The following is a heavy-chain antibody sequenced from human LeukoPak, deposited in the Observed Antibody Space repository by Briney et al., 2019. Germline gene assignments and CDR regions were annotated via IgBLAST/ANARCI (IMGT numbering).Heavy chain of an antibody. Sequence: ASETLSLTCTVSGGSISSYYWTWIRQPPGKGLEWIGEINHGRSTNYNPSLKSRVTISLDTAKNQFSLKLSSVTAADTAVYYCARHRKPAITMIRGVNRGGAIDYWGQGTLVTVSS. D-gene: IGHD3-10*01. CDR3: ARHRKPAITMIRGVNRGGAIDY. CDR1: GGSISSYY. V-gene: IGHV4-34*01. CDR2: INHGRST. J-gene: IGHJ4*02.